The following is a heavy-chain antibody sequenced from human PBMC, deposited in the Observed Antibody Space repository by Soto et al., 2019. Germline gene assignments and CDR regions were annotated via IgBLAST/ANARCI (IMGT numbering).Heavy chain of an antibody. CDR2: INPSGGST. D-gene: IGHD2-2*01. J-gene: IGHJ5*02. V-gene: IGHV1-46*03. CDR3: ARGGRGVVQAARGDFDP. CDR1: GYTFTSYY. Sequence: ASVKVSCKASGYTFTSYYMHWVRQAPGQGLEWMGIINPSGGSTSYAQKFQGRVTMTRDTSTSTVYMELSSLRSEDTAVYYCARGGRGVVQAARGDFDPWGQVTLVTVSS.